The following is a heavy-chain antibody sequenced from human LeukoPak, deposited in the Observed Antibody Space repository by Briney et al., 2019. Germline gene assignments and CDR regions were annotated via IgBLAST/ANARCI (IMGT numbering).Heavy chain of an antibody. CDR2: MYYSWST. J-gene: IGHJ4*02. Sequence: PSETLSLTCSVSGGSISSDSFYWGWIRQPPGKGLEWIGSMYYSWSTYYNPSLKRRVTISVDTSKNQFSLKLSSVTAADTAVYYCARWTKNYFDYWGQGTLVTVSS. D-gene: IGHD3/OR15-3a*01. V-gene: IGHV4-39*01. CDR3: ARWTKNYFDY. CDR1: GGSISSDSFY.